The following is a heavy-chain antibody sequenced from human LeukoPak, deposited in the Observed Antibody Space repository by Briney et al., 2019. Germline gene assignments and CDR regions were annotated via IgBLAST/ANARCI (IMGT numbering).Heavy chain of an antibody. Sequence: PGGSLRLSCAASGFTVSSNYMSWVRQAPGKGLEWVSVIYSGGSTYYADSVKGRFTISRDNSKNTLYLQMNSLRAEDTAVYYCARDAVYYDSSGYRLGYYYMDVWGKGTTVTISS. CDR2: IYSGGST. D-gene: IGHD3-22*01. CDR3: ARDAVYYDSSGYRLGYYYMDV. V-gene: IGHV3-53*01. CDR1: GFTVSSNY. J-gene: IGHJ6*03.